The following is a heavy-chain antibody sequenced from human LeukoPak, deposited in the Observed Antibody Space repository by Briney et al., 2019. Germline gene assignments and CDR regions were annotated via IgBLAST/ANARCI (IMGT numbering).Heavy chain of an antibody. CDR3: ATSIAVAAFFDY. V-gene: IGHV3-30-3*01. D-gene: IGHD6-19*01. J-gene: IGHJ4*02. Sequence: GGSRRLSCAASGFTFSSYAMHWVRQAPGKGLEWVAVISYDGSNKYYADSVKGRFTISRDNSKNTLYLQMNSLRAEDTAVYYCATSIAVAAFFDYWGQGTLVTVSS. CDR2: ISYDGSNK. CDR1: GFTFSSYA.